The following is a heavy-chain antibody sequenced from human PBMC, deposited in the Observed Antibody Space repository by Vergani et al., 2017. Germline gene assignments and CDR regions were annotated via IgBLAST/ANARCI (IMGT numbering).Heavy chain of an antibody. D-gene: IGHD4-23*01. CDR3: ARDRYGGNARPDAFDI. J-gene: IGHJ3*02. CDR2: ITSSSTI. CDR1: GFTFSNYE. Sequence: EVQLVESGGGLVQPGGSLRLSCAASGFTFSNYEMNWVRQAPGKGLEWVSYITSSSTIYYAASVKGRFTISRGSANNSLYLQMNSLRAEDTAVYYCARDRYGGNARPDAFDIWGQGTMVTVSS. V-gene: IGHV3-48*03.